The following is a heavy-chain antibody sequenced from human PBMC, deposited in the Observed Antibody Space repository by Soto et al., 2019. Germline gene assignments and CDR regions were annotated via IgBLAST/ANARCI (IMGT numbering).Heavy chain of an antibody. CDR2: ISSTSTNI. CDR1: GFTFSRYI. D-gene: IGHD1-1*01. V-gene: IGHV3-21*01. Sequence: GGSLRLSCAASGFTFSRYIVHWVRQAPGQGLEWIATISSTSTNIYYADSVKGRITISRDNPKNSLSLQMDSLRREDTAVYYCTRGNASSSLVTFDVWGQGTMVTVSS. J-gene: IGHJ3*01. CDR3: TRGNASSSLVTFDV.